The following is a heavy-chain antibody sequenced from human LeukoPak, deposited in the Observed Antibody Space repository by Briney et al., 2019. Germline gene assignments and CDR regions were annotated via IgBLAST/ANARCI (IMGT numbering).Heavy chain of an antibody. CDR3: ARQGEAASFDY. CDR1: GYTFTGAY. J-gene: IGHJ4*02. CDR2: INSYSGGT. Sequence: ASVKVSCKASGYTFTGAYIHWVRQAPGQGPEWMEWINSYSGGTNYAQKFQGRVTLTRDTSLGTAYMELSRLRSDDTAVYYCARQGEAASFDYWGQGTLVTVSS. V-gene: IGHV1-2*02. D-gene: IGHD6-13*01.